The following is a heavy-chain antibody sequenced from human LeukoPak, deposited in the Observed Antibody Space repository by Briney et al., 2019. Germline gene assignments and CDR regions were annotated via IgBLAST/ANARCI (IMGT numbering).Heavy chain of an antibody. CDR2: FDPEDGET. Sequence: EASVKVSCKASGYTFTSYYMHWVRQAPGKGLEWMGGFDPEDGETIYAQKFQGRVTMTEDTSTDTAYMELSSLRSEDTAVYYCATPDGGGYSSSWYQLDYWGQGTLVTVSS. D-gene: IGHD6-13*01. CDR1: GYTFTSYY. J-gene: IGHJ4*02. CDR3: ATPDGGGYSSSWYQLDY. V-gene: IGHV1-24*01.